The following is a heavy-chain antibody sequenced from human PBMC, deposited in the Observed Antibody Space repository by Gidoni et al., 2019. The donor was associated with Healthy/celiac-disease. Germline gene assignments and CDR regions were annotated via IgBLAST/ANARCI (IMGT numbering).Heavy chain of an antibody. CDR3: ARDLGRQQLVPSDY. Sequence: QVQLVVSGGGVVQPGSSLRLSCAASGFPFSSYAMHWVRQAPGKGREWVAVISYEGSNKYYADAVKGRFTISRDNSKNTLYLQMNSLRAEDTAVYYCARDLGRQQLVPSDYGGQGTLVTVSS. J-gene: IGHJ4*02. D-gene: IGHD6-13*01. CDR1: GFPFSSYA. V-gene: IGHV3-30-3*01. CDR2: ISYEGSNK.